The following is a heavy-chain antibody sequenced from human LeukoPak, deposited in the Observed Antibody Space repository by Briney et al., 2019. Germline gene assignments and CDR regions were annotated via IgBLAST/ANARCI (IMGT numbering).Heavy chain of an antibody. J-gene: IGHJ4*02. CDR3: ARDPTYYDFWSGSDY. CDR2: ISAYNGNT. Sequence: RASVKDSCKASGYTFTSYGISWVRQAPGQGLEWMGWISAYNGNTNYAQKLQGRVTMTTDTSTSTAYMELRSLRSDDTAVYYCARDPTYYDFWSGSDYWGQGTLVTVSS. D-gene: IGHD3-3*01. V-gene: IGHV1-18*01. CDR1: GYTFTSYG.